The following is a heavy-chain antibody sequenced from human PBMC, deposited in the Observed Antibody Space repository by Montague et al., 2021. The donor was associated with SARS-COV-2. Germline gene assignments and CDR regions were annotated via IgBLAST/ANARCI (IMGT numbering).Heavy chain of an antibody. CDR1: GDSVSSNSAA. V-gene: IGHV6-1*01. D-gene: IGHD6-19*01. CDR3: ARAASYSSGWCDY. CDR2: TYYRSKWYS. Sequence: CAISGDSVSSNSAAWNWVRQSPSGGLEWLGRTYYRSKWYSDYAVSVKSRITINPDTSKNQFSLQLNSVTPEDTAVYYCARAASYSSGWCDYWGQGTQVTVSS. J-gene: IGHJ4*02.